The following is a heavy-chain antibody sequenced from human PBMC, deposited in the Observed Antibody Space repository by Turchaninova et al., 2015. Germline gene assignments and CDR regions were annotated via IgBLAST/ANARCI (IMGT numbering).Heavy chain of an antibody. V-gene: IGHV4-39*07. Sequence: QLQLQESGPGLVKPSETLSLTCTVSGDSISSSTNYWGWIRQPPGKGRGWVGSIYDSGSTNYNPSRKSGVTISADTSKNQFSLKLSSVTAADTAVYYCAKGARYWGQGTLVTVSS. CDR3: AKGARY. J-gene: IGHJ4*02. CDR1: GDSISSSTNY. CDR2: IYDSGST.